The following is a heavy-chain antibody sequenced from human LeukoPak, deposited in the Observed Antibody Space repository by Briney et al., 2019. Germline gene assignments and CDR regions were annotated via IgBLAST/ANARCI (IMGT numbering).Heavy chain of an antibody. CDR3: ARDSGSYTYGDY. CDR1: GGSFSGYY. V-gene: IGHV4-34*01. CDR2: INHSGST. J-gene: IGHJ4*02. Sequence: SETLSLTCAVYGGSFSGYYWSWIRQPPGKGLEWIGEINHSGSTNYNPSLKSRVTISVDTSKNQFSLKLSSVTAADTAVYYCARDSGSYTYGDYWGQGTLVTVSS. D-gene: IGHD1-26*01.